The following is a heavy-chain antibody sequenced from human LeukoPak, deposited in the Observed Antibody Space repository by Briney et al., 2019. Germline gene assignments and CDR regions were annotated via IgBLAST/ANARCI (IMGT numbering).Heavy chain of an antibody. CDR3: ARLRGYSYGPVADY. D-gene: IGHD5-18*01. CDR1: GFNFSSYG. V-gene: IGHV3-30*03. J-gene: IGHJ4*02. Sequence: PGGSLRLSCAASGFNFSSYGMHWVRQAPGKGLEWVAVISYDGSNKYYADSVKGRFTISRDNSKNSLYLQMNSLRAEDTALYYCARLRGYSYGPVADYWGQGTLVTVSS. CDR2: ISYDGSNK.